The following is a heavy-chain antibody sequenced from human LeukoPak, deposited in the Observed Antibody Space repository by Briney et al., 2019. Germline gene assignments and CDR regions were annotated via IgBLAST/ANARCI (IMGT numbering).Heavy chain of an antibody. V-gene: IGHV1-8*02. CDR2: MNPNSGNT. CDR1: GYTFTDYY. D-gene: IGHD3-3*01. Sequence: GASVKVSCKASGYTFTDYYINWVRQATGQGLEWMGWMNPNSGNTGYAQKFQGRVTMTRNTSISTAYMELSSLRSEDTAVYYCARAGGTIFRHKFDPWGQGTLVTVSS. CDR3: ARAGGTIFRHKFDP. J-gene: IGHJ5*02.